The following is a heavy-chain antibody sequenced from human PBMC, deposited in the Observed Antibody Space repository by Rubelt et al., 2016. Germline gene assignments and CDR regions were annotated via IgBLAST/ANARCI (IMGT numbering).Heavy chain of an antibody. CDR2: GGMGS. V-gene: IGHV3-7*01. J-gene: IGHJ4*01. CDR3: ARQYYGAY. Sequence: EVQLVESGGGLVQPGGSLRLSCAASGFTFGTYYMTWDRQAPGKGLGWGGMGSDFVASVQGRFYMSRDNVENSLSLQMNSLRANDTAVYYCARQYYGAYGGHGTLVTVAS. CDR1: GFTFGTYY. D-gene: IGHD4-17*01.